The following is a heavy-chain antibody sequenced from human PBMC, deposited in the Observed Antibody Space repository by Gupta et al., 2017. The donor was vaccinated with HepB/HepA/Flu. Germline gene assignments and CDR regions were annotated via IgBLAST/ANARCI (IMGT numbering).Heavy chain of an antibody. Sequence: GGSFSGYYWSWIRQPPGKGLEWIGEINHSGSTNYNPSLKRRVTISVDTSKNQCSLKLISVTAADTAVYYCARVLDDGAGSYSPFAYWGQGTMVTVFS. CDR2: INHSGST. CDR3: ARVLDDGAGSYSPFAY. J-gene: IGHJ4*02. D-gene: IGHD3-10*01. CDR1: GGSFSGYY. V-gene: IGHV4-34*01.